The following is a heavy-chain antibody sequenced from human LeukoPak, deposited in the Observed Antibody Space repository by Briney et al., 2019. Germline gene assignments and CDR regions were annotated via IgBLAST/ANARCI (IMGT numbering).Heavy chain of an antibody. V-gene: IGHV1-69*05. CDR2: IIPIFGTA. CDR1: GGTFSSYA. CDR3: AYDSSGYYYHLNFDY. J-gene: IGHJ4*02. Sequence: ASVKVSCKASGGTFSSYAISWVRQAPGQGLEWMGRIIPIFGTANYAQKFQGRVTMTRDTSISTAYMELSRLRSDDTAVYYCAYDSSGYYYHLNFDYWGQGTLVTVSS. D-gene: IGHD3-22*01.